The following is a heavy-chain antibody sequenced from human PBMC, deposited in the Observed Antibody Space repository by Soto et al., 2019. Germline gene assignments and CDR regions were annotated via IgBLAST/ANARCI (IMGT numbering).Heavy chain of an antibody. D-gene: IGHD6-19*01. CDR3: ATNLCGWHDLDAFDI. Sequence: ASVKVSCKVSGYTLTELSMHWVRQAPGKGLEWMGGFDPEDGETIYAQKFQGRVTMTEDTSTDTAYMELSRLRSEDTAVYYCATNLCGWHDLDAFDIRGQGTMVTVSS. V-gene: IGHV1-24*01. CDR1: GYTLTELS. J-gene: IGHJ3*02. CDR2: FDPEDGET.